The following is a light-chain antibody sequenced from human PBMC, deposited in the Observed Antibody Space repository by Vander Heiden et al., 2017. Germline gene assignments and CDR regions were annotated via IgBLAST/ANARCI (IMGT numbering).Light chain of an antibody. Sequence: QSMLTQPPSVSGAPGQRVTITCTVSSSNIGAGYDVHWYQQLPGTAPKLLIYGNSNRPSGVPDRFSGSKSGTSASLAITGLQAEDEADYYCQSYDSSLSGWVFGGGTKLTVL. V-gene: IGLV1-40*01. CDR1: SSNIGAGYD. CDR2: GNS. CDR3: QSYDSSLSGWV. J-gene: IGLJ3*02.